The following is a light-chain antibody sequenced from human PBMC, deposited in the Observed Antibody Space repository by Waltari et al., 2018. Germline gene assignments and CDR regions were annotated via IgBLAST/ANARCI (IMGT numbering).Light chain of an antibody. V-gene: IGKV3-20*01. CDR3: QKYERLPAT. CDR1: QRVGRS. CDR2: DAS. Sequence: SVRSSQRVGRSLAVYQQKPGQAPRLLMYDASSRATGIPDRFSGSGSGTDFSLTISRLEPEDVAVYYCQKYERLPATFGQGTKVEIK. J-gene: IGKJ1*01.